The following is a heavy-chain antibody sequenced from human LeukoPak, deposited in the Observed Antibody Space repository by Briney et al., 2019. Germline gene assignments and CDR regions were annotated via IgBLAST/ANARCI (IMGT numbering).Heavy chain of an antibody. CDR1: GFTFSSYA. D-gene: IGHD2/OR15-2a*01. CDR2: ISGSGGST. CDR3: AKGDCSSVRVLVGGRCYYYGMDV. Sequence: PGGSVRLSCSASGFTFSSYAMMWLAPAPGKEREWVSAISGSGGSTEYGVYVNGWFTISIHNSQNTLYQQMNSLRDEDTAVADCAKGDCSSVRVLVGGRCYYYGMDVWGQGTTVTVSS. V-gene: IGHV3-23*01. J-gene: IGHJ6*01.